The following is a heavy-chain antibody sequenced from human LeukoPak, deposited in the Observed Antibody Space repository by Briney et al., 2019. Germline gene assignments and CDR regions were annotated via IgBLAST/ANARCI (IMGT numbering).Heavy chain of an antibody. V-gene: IGHV4-34*01. J-gene: IGHJ4*02. CDR2: INDSGST. Sequence: PSETLSLTCDVYGGSFSGYVWSWIRQPPGKGLEWIGKINDSGSTNYNSSLKSRVTISVDTSKKQFSLKLSSVTAADTAVYYCASAPRGDYFDYWGQGTLVTVSS. CDR3: ASAPRGDYFDY. D-gene: IGHD2-15*01. CDR1: GGSFSGYV.